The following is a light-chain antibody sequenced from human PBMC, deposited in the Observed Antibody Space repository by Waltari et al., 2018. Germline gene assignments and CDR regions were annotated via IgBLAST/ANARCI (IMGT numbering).Light chain of an antibody. J-gene: IGKJ2*01. CDR2: KIS. CDR3: MQGTQFPYT. CDR1: QSLIQRDGNTY. Sequence: DIVMIQSPLSSPVTLGQPASISCRSSQSLIQRDGNTYLTWLQQRPGQPPRLLLYKISNRFSGVPDRFSGSGAGTDFTLKISRVELEDVGIYYCMQGTQFPYTFGQGTKLEIK. V-gene: IGKV2-24*01.